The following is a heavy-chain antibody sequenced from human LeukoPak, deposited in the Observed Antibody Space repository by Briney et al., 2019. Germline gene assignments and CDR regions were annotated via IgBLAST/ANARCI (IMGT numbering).Heavy chain of an antibody. CDR3: ARDQPEDSSGYQFDP. D-gene: IGHD3-22*01. Sequence: GASVKVSCKASGYPFTCYYIHWVRQAPGQGLEWMGIINPRGGSTSYAQIFQGRVTMTRDMSTSTVYMELRSLRSEDTAVYYCARDQPEDSSGYQFDPWGQGTLVTVSS. CDR1: GYPFTCYY. CDR2: INPRGGST. V-gene: IGHV1-46*01. J-gene: IGHJ5*02.